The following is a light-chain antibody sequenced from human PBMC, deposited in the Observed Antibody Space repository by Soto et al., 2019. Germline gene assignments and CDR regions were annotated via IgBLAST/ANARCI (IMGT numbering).Light chain of an antibody. CDR3: QQYNTYLLT. V-gene: IGKV1-5*03. CDR2: EAS. Sequence: DTQMTQSPSTLSASVGDRVTITCRASQSISTWLAWYQQKPGKAPKVLIYEASTLESGVPSRFIVRGSGTEFTLTISSLQPDDFASYYCQQYNTYLLTFGGGTKVAVK. CDR1: QSISTW. J-gene: IGKJ4*01.